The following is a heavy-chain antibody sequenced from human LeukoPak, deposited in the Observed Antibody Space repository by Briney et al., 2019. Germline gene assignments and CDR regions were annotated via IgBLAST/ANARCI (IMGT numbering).Heavy chain of an antibody. V-gene: IGHV3-21*01. D-gene: IGHD6-13*01. Sequence: GGSLRLSCAASGVTFSSYSMNWVRQAPGKGLEWVSSISSSSSYIYYADSVKGRFTISRDNAKNSLYLQMNSLRAVDTAVYYCARVVAAAGTPPHNWFDPWGQGTLVAVSS. CDR1: GVTFSSYS. CDR3: ARVVAAAGTPPHNWFDP. J-gene: IGHJ5*02. CDR2: ISSSSSYI.